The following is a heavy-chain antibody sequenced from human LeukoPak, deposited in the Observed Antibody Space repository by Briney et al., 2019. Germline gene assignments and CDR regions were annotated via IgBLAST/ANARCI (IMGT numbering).Heavy chain of an antibody. V-gene: IGHV4-59*08. D-gene: IGHD5-18*01. Sequence: SETLSLTCTVSGGSISRYYWSWIRRSPGKGLEWIGYIFHDGSTNYNPSLESRVTMSVDTSKNQFSLNLRSVTAADTAVYYCARPGVGSGRYGAFDVWGQGKLVIVSS. CDR2: IFHDGST. CDR1: GGSISRYY. J-gene: IGHJ3*01. CDR3: ARPGVGSGRYGAFDV.